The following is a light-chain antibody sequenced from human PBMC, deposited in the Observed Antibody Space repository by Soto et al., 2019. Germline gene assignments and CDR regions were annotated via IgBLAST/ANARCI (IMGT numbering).Light chain of an antibody. Sequence: DIQMTQSPSNLSASVGDRVTITCRASQSISSWLAWYQQKPGKAPKLLIYKASSIESGVPSRFSGSGSGTEFTLTISSLQPDDFATYCCEQDNSYSKTFGQGTKVEVK. CDR1: QSISSW. CDR3: EQDNSYSKT. J-gene: IGKJ1*01. V-gene: IGKV1-5*03. CDR2: KAS.